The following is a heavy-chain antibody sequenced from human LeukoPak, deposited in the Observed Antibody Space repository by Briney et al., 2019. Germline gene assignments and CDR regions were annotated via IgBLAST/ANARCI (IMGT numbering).Heavy chain of an antibody. Sequence: TPSETLSLTCTVSGGSISSYYWSWIRQPPGKGLEWIGTIYYSGSAYYNPSLKSRVTISVDTSKSQFSLKLSSVTAADTAVYYCARQAWNYFDYWGQGTLVTVSS. V-gene: IGHV4-59*04. CDR3: ARQAWNYFDY. CDR2: IYYSGSA. J-gene: IGHJ4*02. D-gene: IGHD1-1*01. CDR1: GGSISSYY.